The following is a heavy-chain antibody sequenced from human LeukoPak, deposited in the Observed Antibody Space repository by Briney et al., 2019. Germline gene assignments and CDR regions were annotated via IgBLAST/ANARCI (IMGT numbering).Heavy chain of an antibody. CDR1: GGSISTYY. CDR3: ARDRGDGCDYFWDY. CDR2: IYYTGST. J-gene: IGHJ4*02. Sequence: PSETLSLTCTVSGGSISTYYWSWIRQPPGKGLEWIGYIYYTGSTNYNPSLKSRVTISVDTSKNQFSLKLSSVTAADTAVYYCARDRGDGCDYFWDYWGQGTLVTVSS. D-gene: IGHD5-12*01. V-gene: IGHV4-59*01.